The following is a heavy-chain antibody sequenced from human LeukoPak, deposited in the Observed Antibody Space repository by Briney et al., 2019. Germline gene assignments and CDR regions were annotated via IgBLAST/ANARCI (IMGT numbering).Heavy chain of an antibody. CDR1: GFTFDDYG. Sequence: PGGSLRLSCAASGFTFDDYGMHWVRQAPGKGLEWVSLVGGGGGSTYYADSVKGRFTISRDNSKKSLYLQMSSLRTEDTALYYCAKDPTRGFYGDYRYFDYWGQGTLVTVSS. J-gene: IGHJ4*02. CDR2: VGGGGGST. CDR3: AKDPTRGFYGDYRYFDY. D-gene: IGHD4-17*01. V-gene: IGHV3-43*02.